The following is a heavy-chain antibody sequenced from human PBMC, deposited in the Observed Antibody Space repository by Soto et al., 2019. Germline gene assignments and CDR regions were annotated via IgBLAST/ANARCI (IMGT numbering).Heavy chain of an antibody. V-gene: IGHV3-7*01. CDR3: ARDGEWELHGMDV. D-gene: IGHD1-26*01. CDR1: GFTFSSYW. Sequence: PGGSLRLSCAASGFTFSSYWMSWVRQAPGKGLEWVANIKQDGSEKYYVDSVKGRFTISRDNAKNSLYLQMNSLRAEDTAVYYCARDGEWELHGMDVWGQGTTVTVSS. J-gene: IGHJ6*02. CDR2: IKQDGSEK.